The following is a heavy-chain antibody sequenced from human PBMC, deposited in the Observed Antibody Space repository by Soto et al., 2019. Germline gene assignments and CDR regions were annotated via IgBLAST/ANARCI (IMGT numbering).Heavy chain of an antibody. D-gene: IGHD5-18*01. V-gene: IGHV3-30*18. J-gene: IGHJ4*02. CDR2: ISYDGSNK. CDR3: AKVPGGYSYGYVDY. Sequence: GGSLRLSCAASGFTFSSYGMHWVRQAPGKGLEWVAVISYDGSNKYYADSVKGRFTISRGNSKNTLYLQMNSLRAEDTAVYYCAKVPGGYSYGYVDYWGQGTLVTVSS. CDR1: GFTFSSYG.